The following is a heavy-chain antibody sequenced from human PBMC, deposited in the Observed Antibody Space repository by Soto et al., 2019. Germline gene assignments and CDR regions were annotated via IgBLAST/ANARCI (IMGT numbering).Heavy chain of an antibody. J-gene: IGHJ4*02. CDR2: ISGSGGST. Sequence: GGSLRLSCAASGFTFSSYGMSWVRQAPGKGLEWVSAISGSGGSTYYADSVKGRFTISRDNSKNTLYLQMNSLRAEDTAVYYCATRASGTYYAPSYYFDYWGQGTLVTVSS. CDR1: GFTFSSYG. V-gene: IGHV3-23*01. D-gene: IGHD3-10*01. CDR3: ATRASGTYYAPSYYFDY.